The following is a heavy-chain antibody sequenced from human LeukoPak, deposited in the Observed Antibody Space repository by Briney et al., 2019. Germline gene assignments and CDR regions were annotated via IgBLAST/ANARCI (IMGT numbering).Heavy chain of an antibody. J-gene: IGHJ3*02. Sequence: SETLSLTCTVSGGSVSSYYWSWIRQPPGKGLEWIGYIYYSGSTNYNPSLKSRVTISVDTSKNQFSLKLSSVTAADTAVYYCARAALSTNDAFDIWGQGTMVTVSS. D-gene: IGHD2-8*01. CDR1: GGSVSSYY. V-gene: IGHV4-59*02. CDR3: ARAALSTNDAFDI. CDR2: IYYSGST.